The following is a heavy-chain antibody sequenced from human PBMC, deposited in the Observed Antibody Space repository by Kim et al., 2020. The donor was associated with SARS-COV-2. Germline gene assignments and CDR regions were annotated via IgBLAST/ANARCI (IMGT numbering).Heavy chain of an antibody. CDR2: TRNKGYGSTT. CDR3: VRGSKLGGRFFPDY. Sequence: GGSLRLSCAASGFTCSDYHMDWVRQAPGKGLEWVGRTRNKGYGSTTEYAASVKGRFTMSRDDSENSLYLQMDSLKTEDTAVYYCVRGSKLGGRFFPDYWGQGTLVTVSS. CDR1: GFTCSDYH. V-gene: IGHV3-72*01. J-gene: IGHJ4*02. D-gene: IGHD1-26*01.